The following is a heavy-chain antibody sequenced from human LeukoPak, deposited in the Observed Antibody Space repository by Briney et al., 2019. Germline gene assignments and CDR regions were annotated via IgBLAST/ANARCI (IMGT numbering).Heavy chain of an antibody. D-gene: IGHD5-18*01. CDR3: AGGTPGYSYAGRDWFDP. Sequence: SVKVSCKASGGTFSSYAISWVRQAPGQGLEWMGRIIPILGIANYAQKFQGRVTITADKATSTAYMELSSLRSEDTAVYYCAGGTPGYSYAGRDWFDPWGQGTLVTVSS. J-gene: IGHJ5*02. CDR2: IIPILGIA. CDR1: GGTFSSYA. V-gene: IGHV1-69*04.